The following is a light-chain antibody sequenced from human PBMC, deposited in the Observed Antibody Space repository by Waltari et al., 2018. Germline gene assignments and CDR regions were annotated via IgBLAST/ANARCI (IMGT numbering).Light chain of an antibody. CDR2: EDN. CDR3: QSYDNRNHWV. CDR1: SGSIATNS. V-gene: IGLV6-57*01. Sequence: NFMLTQPLSVSESPGKTVTISCTRSSGSIATNSVQWYQQRPGSSPTAVIYEDNQRPPGVPDRFSGSIDSSSNSASLTISGLKTEDEADYYCQSYDNRNHWVFGGGTKLTVL. J-gene: IGLJ3*02.